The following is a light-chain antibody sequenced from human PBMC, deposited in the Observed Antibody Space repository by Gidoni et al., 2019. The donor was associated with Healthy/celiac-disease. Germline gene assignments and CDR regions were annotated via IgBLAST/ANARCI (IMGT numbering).Light chain of an antibody. J-gene: IGLJ1*01. CDR2: DVT. V-gene: IGLV2-14*01. Sequence: QSALTQPASVSGSPGQSITISCTGTSSDVGGYNYVYWYQQHPGKAPKLMIYDVTNRPSGVSNRFSGSKSGNTASLTISGLQAEDEADYYCSSYTSNSTPYVFGTGTKVTVL. CDR1: SSDVGGYNY. CDR3: SSYTSNSTPYV.